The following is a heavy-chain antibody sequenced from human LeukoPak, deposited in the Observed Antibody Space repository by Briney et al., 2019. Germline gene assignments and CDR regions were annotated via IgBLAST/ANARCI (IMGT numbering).Heavy chain of an antibody. CDR2: ITGGGGKT. Sequence: HTGGSLRLSCAASGFTFNSYSMSWVRQAPGKGLEWVSTITGGGGKTYYADAVKGRFTISRDNSKNTLYLQMNSLRAEDTAVYYCAKLPIVVVPAAMDYWGQGTLVTVSS. D-gene: IGHD2-2*01. V-gene: IGHV3-23*01. CDR3: AKLPIVVVPAAMDY. CDR1: GFTFNSYS. J-gene: IGHJ4*02.